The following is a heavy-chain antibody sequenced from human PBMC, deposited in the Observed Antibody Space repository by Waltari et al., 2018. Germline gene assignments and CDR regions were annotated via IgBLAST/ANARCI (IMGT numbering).Heavy chain of an antibody. Sequence: EVQLLESGGGLVQPGGSLRLSCVGSGFTFRNYAISWVRPATGKGLDGFPSFKRGVSKPSYADSVKGRFTISKDNPKNTGFLKVNSLRVEDTAKYYCAKRGGTGTVAVGGIHCDYWGQGTLVTVSS. J-gene: IGHJ4*02. D-gene: IGHD1-26*01. V-gene: IGHV3-23*03. CDR2: FKRGVSKP. CDR3: AKRGGTGTVAVGGIHCDY. CDR1: GFTFRNYA.